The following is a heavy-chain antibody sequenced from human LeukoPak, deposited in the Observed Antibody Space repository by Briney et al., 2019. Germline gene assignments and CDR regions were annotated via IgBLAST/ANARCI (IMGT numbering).Heavy chain of an antibody. CDR3: AKGLLDIVVVVAANYFDY. CDR2: ISGSGGST. V-gene: IGHV3-23*01. D-gene: IGHD2-15*01. J-gene: IGHJ4*02. Sequence: GGSLRLSCAASGFTFSSYAMSWVRQAPGKGLEWVAAISGSGGSTYYADSVKGRFTISRDNSKNTLYLQMNSLRAEDTAVYYCAKGLLDIVVVVAANYFDYWGQGTLVTVSS. CDR1: GFTFSSYA.